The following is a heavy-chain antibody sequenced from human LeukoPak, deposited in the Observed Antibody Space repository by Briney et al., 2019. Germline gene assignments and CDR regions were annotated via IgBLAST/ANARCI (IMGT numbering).Heavy chain of an antibody. CDR2: IYYTGNT. D-gene: IGHD1-26*01. CDR1: GVSISSSNSY. CDR3: ARHSGLLRFDY. Sequence: SETLSLTCTVSGVSISSSNSYWGWIRQPPGKGLEWIGSIYYTGNTYYNASLKSRVTISIDTSKNQISLRLTSVTAADTAVYYCARHSGLLRFDYWGQGTLVTVSS. J-gene: IGHJ4*02. V-gene: IGHV4-39*01.